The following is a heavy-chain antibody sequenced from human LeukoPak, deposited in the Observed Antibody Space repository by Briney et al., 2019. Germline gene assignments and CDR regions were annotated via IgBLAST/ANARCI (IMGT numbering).Heavy chain of an antibody. J-gene: IGHJ5*02. V-gene: IGHV7-4-1*02. CDR2: INTNTGNP. Sequence: ASVKVSCKASGYTFTSYAINWVRQAPGQGLEWMGWINTNTGNPTYAQGFTGRFVFSLDTSVSTAYLQISSLKAEDTAVYYCARVGYCSGGNCEKFDPWGQGTLVTVSS. D-gene: IGHD2-15*01. CDR3: ARVGYCSGGNCEKFDP. CDR1: GYTFTSYA.